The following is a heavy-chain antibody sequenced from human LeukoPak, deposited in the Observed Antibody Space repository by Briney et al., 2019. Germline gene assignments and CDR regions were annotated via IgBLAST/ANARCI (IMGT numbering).Heavy chain of an antibody. CDR1: GFTFSYYA. CDR2: ISSNSDTI. CDR3: AKVNYYGSGTSYRFNYFDF. J-gene: IGHJ4*02. V-gene: IGHV3-23*01. D-gene: IGHD3-10*01. Sequence: GGSLRLSCAASGFTFSYYAMNWVRQAPGKGLEWVSGISSNSDTIYYADSVKGRFTISRDNSDNTLYLRMNSLRAEDTAVYYCAKVNYYGSGTSYRFNYFDFWGQGTLVTVSS.